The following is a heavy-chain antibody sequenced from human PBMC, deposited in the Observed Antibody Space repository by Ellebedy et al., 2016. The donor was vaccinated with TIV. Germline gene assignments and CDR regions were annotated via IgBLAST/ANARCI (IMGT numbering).Heavy chain of an antibody. Sequence: SETLSLXXTVSGDSITSDYYWGWIRQPPGKGLEWIGNIYYSGRTSYNSSLKSRVTISADTTKNHFSLRLNSVTAADTAVYYCASTGLTTYDYVWGSYRYDFWGQGILVTVPS. V-gene: IGHV4-39*02. CDR3: ASTGLTTYDYVWGSYRYDF. CDR1: GDSITSDYY. J-gene: IGHJ4*02. CDR2: IYYSGRT. D-gene: IGHD3-16*02.